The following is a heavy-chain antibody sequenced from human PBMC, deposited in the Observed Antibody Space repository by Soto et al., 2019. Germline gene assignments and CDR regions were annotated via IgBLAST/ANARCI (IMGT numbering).Heavy chain of an antibody. V-gene: IGHV3-30-3*01. D-gene: IGHD3-9*01. Sequence: GGSLRLSCAASGFTFSSYAMHWVRQAPGKGLEWVAVISYDGSNKYYADSVKGRFTISRDNSKNTLYLQMNSLRAEDTAVYYCARGDYRYFDWLLTSEDYGMDVWGQGTTVTVSS. CDR2: ISYDGSNK. CDR3: ARGDYRYFDWLLTSEDYGMDV. J-gene: IGHJ6*02. CDR1: GFTFSSYA.